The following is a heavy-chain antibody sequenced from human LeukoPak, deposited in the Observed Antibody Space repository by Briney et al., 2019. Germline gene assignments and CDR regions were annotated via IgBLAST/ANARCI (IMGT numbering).Heavy chain of an antibody. CDR1: GGSFSGYY. J-gene: IGHJ5*02. CDR2: INHSGST. CDR3: ARGRGVVVPAAIRGANWFDP. D-gene: IGHD2-2*01. V-gene: IGHV4-34*01. Sequence: SETLSLTCAVYGGSFSGYYWSSIRQPPGKGLEWIGEINHSGSTNYNPSLKSRVTISVDTSKNQFSLKLSSVTAADTAVYYCARGRGVVVPAAIRGANWFDPWGQGTLVTVSS.